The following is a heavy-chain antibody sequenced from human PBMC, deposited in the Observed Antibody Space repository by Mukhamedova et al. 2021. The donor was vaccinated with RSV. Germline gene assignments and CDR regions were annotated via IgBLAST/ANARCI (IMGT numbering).Heavy chain of an antibody. Sequence: EYMGIIYPGDSDTRYRPSFKGQVTISADKSNRTAYLQWTTLKASDTGMYYCVRLRRFYGSGSSWDYWGQGTLVSVSS. V-gene: IGHV5-51*01. CDR2: IYPGDSDT. D-gene: IGHD3-10*01. CDR3: VRLRRFYGSGSSWDY. J-gene: IGHJ4*02.